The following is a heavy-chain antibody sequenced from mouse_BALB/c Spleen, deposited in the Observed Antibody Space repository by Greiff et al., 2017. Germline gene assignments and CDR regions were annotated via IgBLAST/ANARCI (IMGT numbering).Heavy chain of an antibody. Sequence: VKLMESGPGLVQPSQSLSITCTVSGFSLTSYGVHWVRQSPGKGLEWLGVIWSGGSTDYNAAFISRLSISKDNSKSQVFFKMNSLQANDTAIYYCARKRIHGSSRTYYAMDYWGQGTSVTVSS. CDR1: GFSLTSYG. V-gene: IGHV2-2*02. J-gene: IGHJ4*01. CDR2: IWSGGST. D-gene: IGHD1-1*01. CDR3: ARKRIHGSSRTYYAMDY.